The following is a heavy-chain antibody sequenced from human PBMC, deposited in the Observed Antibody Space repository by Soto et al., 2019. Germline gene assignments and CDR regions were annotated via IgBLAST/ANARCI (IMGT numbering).Heavy chain of an antibody. V-gene: IGHV3-33*01. Sequence: PGGSLRLSCAASGFTFSNYGMHWVRQAPGKGLEWVAVIWYDGSNKYYADSVKGRFTISRDNSKNTLYLQMNSLRAEDTAVYYCARDGEPTSRAGLYYYGMDVWGQGPTVTVSS. D-gene: IGHD2-2*01. CDR1: GFTFSNYG. CDR2: IWYDGSNK. CDR3: ARDGEPTSRAGLYYYGMDV. J-gene: IGHJ6*02.